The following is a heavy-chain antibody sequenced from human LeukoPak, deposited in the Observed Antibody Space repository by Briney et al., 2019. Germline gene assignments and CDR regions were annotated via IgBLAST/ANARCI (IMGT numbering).Heavy chain of an antibody. CDR1: GGTFSSYA. CDR2: IIPIFGTA. CDR3: ARVSRYYDSSGYCFDY. V-gene: IGHV1-69*13. J-gene: IGHJ4*02. Sequence: ASVKVSCKASGGTFSSYAISWVRQAPGQGLEWMGGIIPIFGTANYAQKFQGRVTITADESTSTAYMELSSLRSGDTAVYYCARVSRYYDSSGYCFDYWGQGTLVTVSS. D-gene: IGHD3-22*01.